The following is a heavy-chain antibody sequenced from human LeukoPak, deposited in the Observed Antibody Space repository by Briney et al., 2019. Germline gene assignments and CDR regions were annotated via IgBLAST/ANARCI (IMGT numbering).Heavy chain of an antibody. CDR3: AKDTYYDILIGYLDY. J-gene: IGHJ4*02. D-gene: IGHD3-9*01. CDR2: ISWNSGSI. Sequence: GGSLRLSCAASGFTFNDYAMHWVRQAPGKGLEWVSGISWNSGSIGYADSVKGRFTISRDNAKNSLYLQMNSLRAEDTALYYCAKDTYYDILIGYLDYWGQGTLVTVSS. CDR1: GFTFNDYA. V-gene: IGHV3-9*01.